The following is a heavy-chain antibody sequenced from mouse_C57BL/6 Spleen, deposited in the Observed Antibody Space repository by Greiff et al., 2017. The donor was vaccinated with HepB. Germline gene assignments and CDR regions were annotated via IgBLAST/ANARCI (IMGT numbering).Heavy chain of an antibody. V-gene: IGHV1-7*01. CDR2: INPSSGYT. D-gene: IGHD1-1*01. CDR1: GYTFTSYW. Sequence: QVQLKESGAELAKPGASVKLSCKASGYTFTSYWMHWVKQRPGQGLEWIGYINPSSGYTKYNQKFKDKATLTADKSSSTAYMQLSSLTYEDSAVYYCAITTVVATYYFDYWGQGTTLTVSS. J-gene: IGHJ2*01. CDR3: AITTVVATYYFDY.